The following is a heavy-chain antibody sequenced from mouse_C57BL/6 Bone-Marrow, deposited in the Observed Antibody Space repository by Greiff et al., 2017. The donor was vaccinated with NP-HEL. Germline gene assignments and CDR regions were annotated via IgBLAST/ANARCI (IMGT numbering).Heavy chain of an antibody. CDR3: AEGDWYFDV. Sequence: VQLQQPGAELVKPGASVKLSCKASGYTFTSYWMQWVKQRPGQGLEWIGEIDPSDSYTNYNQKFKGKATLTVDTSSSTAYMQLSSLTSEDSAVYYCAEGDWYFDVWGTGTTVTVSS. CDR2: IDPSDSYT. CDR1: GYTFTSYW. J-gene: IGHJ1*03. V-gene: IGHV1-50*01.